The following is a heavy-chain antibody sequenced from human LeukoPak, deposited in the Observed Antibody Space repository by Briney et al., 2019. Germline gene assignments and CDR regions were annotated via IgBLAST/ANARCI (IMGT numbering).Heavy chain of an antibody. CDR1: GGTFSFYA. V-gene: IGHV1-69*04. CDR2: IIPIPGMA. CDR3: ARAVVVAQGLMAYFDY. J-gene: IGHJ4*02. D-gene: IGHD3-16*01. Sequence: GASVKVSCKASGGTFSFYAINWVRQAPGQGLEWMGRIIPIPGMANYAQKFQGRVTITADSSTSTAYMEVSSLRSEDTAVYYCARAVVVAQGLMAYFDYWGQGTLVTVSS.